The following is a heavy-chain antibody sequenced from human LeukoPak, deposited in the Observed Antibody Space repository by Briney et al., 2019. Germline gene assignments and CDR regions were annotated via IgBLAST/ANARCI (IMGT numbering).Heavy chain of an antibody. V-gene: IGHV3-33*08. CDR3: ARMPRCSSTSCYLLGHGYYYYGMDV. D-gene: IGHD2-2*01. CDR2: IWYDGSNK. J-gene: IGHJ6*02. Sequence: PGRSLRLSCAASGFTFSGYAMHWVRQAPGKGLEWVAVIWYDGSNKYCADSVKGRFTISRDNSKNTLYLQMNSLRAEDTAVYYCARMPRCSSTSCYLLGHGYYYYGMDVWGQGTTVTVSS. CDR1: GFTFSGYA.